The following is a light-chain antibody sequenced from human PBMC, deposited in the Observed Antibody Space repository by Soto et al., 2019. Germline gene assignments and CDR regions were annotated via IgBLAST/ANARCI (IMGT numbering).Light chain of an antibody. J-gene: IGKJ4*01. CDR1: QSVLYSSSNKDY. CDR3: QQYYNTPLT. CDR2: WAS. V-gene: IGKV4-1*01. Sequence: EIVMTHSPDSLAVSLGERATINCKSSQSVLYSSSNKDYLAWYQQKPGQPPKLLFYWASTRESGVPDRFSGSGSGTDFNFTISSLQAEDVAMYYCQQYYNTPLTFGGGTKVEIK.